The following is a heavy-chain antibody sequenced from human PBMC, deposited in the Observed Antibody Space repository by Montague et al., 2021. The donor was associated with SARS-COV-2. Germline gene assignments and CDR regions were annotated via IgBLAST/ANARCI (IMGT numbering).Heavy chain of an antibody. CDR3: ARVLGGYYGMDV. CDR1: GFTFSSYA. CDR2: ISYDGSNK. Sequence: SLRLSCAASGFTFSSYAMHWVRQAPGKGLEWVAVISYDGSNKYYADSVKGRFTISRHNSKNTLYLQMNSLRAEDTAVYYCARVLGGYYGMDVWGQGTTVTVSS. D-gene: IGHD2/OR15-2a*01. V-gene: IGHV3-30-3*01. J-gene: IGHJ6*02.